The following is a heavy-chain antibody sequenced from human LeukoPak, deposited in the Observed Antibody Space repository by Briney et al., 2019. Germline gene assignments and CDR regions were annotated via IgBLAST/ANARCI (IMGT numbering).Heavy chain of an antibody. CDR1: GFTFSNYW. Sequence: GGSLRLSCAASGFTFSNYWMHWVRQAPGKGLVWVSRINEGGSVTDYADSVKGRFTISRDNAKNTLYLEMNSLRAEDTAVYYCSRDLRGRDDYWGQGTLVSVSS. CDR3: SRDLRGRDDY. D-gene: IGHD5-24*01. V-gene: IGHV3-74*01. J-gene: IGHJ4*02. CDR2: INEGGSVT.